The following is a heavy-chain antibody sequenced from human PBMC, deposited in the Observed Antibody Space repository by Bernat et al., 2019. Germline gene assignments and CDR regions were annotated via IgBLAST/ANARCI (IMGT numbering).Heavy chain of an antibody. Sequence: EVQLVESGGGLVQPGGSLRLSCAASGFTFSSYWMSWVRQAPGKGLEWVANIKQDGSEKYYVDSVKGRFTISRDNAKNSLYLQMNSLRAEDTAVYYCARSYYGSWSYYFDYWGQGTLVTVSS. J-gene: IGHJ4*02. D-gene: IGHD3-10*01. CDR2: IKQDGSEK. CDR3: ARSYYGSWSYYFDY. CDR1: GFTFSSYW. V-gene: IGHV3-7*02.